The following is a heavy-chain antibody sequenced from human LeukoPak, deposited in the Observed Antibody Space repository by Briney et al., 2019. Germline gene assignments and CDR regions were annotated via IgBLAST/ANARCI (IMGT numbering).Heavy chain of an antibody. J-gene: IGHJ3*02. Sequence: SETLSLTCSVSGGSITGYYWTWIRQPAGKGLEWIGRIYSSGDTNYNASLKSRVTMSVDTSKNQVSLKLSSVTAADTAVYYCAREGDTRPIPQNAFDIWGQGTMVTVSS. D-gene: IGHD3-22*01. V-gene: IGHV4-4*07. CDR3: AREGDTRPIPQNAFDI. CDR1: GGSITGYY. CDR2: IYSSGDT.